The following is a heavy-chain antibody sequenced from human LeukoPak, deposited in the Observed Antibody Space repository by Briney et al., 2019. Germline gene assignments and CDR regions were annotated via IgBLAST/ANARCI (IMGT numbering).Heavy chain of an antibody. CDR3: AKGSYYDSSGSFYFDY. CDR2: ISGSGDNT. J-gene: IGHJ4*02. CDR1: GFTFSSYA. Sequence: RGSLRLSCAASGFTFSSYAMSWVRQAPGKGLEWVSGISGSGDNTYYADSVKGRFTISRDNSKNTLYVQVNSLGTEDTAAYYCAKGSYYDSSGSFYFDYWGQGTLVTVSS. V-gene: IGHV3-23*01. D-gene: IGHD3-22*01.